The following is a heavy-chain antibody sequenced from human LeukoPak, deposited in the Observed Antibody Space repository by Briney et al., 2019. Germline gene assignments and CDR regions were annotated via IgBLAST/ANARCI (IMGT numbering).Heavy chain of an antibody. J-gene: IGHJ5*02. Sequence: SETLSLTCAVSGYPISSDFYWGWIRQPPGKGLEWIGSIYHSGSTYYNPPLKTRVSMSVDTSKKQFSLNLISVTAADTAVYYCARTGGYSSGWYPGNWFDPWGQGTLVTVSS. V-gene: IGHV4-38-2*01. CDR1: GYPISSDFY. CDR3: ARTGGYSSGWYPGNWFDP. CDR2: IYHSGST. D-gene: IGHD6-19*01.